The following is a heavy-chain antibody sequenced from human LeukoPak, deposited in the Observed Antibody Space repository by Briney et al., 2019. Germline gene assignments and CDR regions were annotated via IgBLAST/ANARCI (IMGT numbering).Heavy chain of an antibody. CDR1: GYTFTSYY. D-gene: IGHD3-10*01. CDR3: ARGPETPYYYGSGRANFDY. CDR2: INPSGGST. Sequence: PGGSLRLSCAASGYTFTSYYMHWVRQAPGQGLEWMGIINPSGGSTSYAQKFQGRVTMTRDMSTSTVYMELSSLRSEDTAVYYCARGPETPYYYGSGRANFDYWGQGTLVTVSS. V-gene: IGHV1-46*01. J-gene: IGHJ4*02.